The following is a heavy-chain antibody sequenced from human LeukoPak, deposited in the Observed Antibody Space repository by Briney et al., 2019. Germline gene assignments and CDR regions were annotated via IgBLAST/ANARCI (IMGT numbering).Heavy chain of an antibody. CDR2: IKQDGSER. CDR1: GFTFSSYW. D-gene: IGHD5-12*01. V-gene: IGHV3-7*03. CDR3: ARGGPHGEDDY. Sequence: GGSLRLSCAASGFTFSSYWMSWVRQAPGKGLEWVANIKQDGSERYYVDSVKGRFTISRDNAKNSLYLQMNSLRAEDTAVYYCARGGPHGEDDYWGQGTLVTVSS. J-gene: IGHJ4*02.